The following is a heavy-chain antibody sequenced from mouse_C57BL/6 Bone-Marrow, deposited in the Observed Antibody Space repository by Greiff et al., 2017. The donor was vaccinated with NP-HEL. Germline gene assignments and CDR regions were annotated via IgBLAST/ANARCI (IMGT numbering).Heavy chain of an antibody. CDR1: GYTFTNYW. CDR3: GGSITTTLDY. V-gene: IGHV1-64*01. J-gene: IGHJ2*01. D-gene: IGHD1-1*01. Sequence: QVQLKQPGAALVQPGASVSLSCKASGYTFTNYWMHWVKQRPGQGLEWIGMIHPKSGSTNSNEKFKRKATLTVDKSSSTAYMQLSSLTSEDSAVYYCGGSITTTLDYWGQGTTLTVSS. CDR2: IHPKSGST.